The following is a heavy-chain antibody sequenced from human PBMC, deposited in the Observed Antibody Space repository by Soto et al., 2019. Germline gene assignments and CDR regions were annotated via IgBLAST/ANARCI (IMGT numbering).Heavy chain of an antibody. CDR2: VIPMLGMA. CDR3: ATNYGSGSTHFDY. J-gene: IGHJ4*02. Sequence: QVQLVQSGAEVKKPGSSVKVSCTASEGTFNSYTLSWVRQAPGQGLEWMGRVIPMLGMADFAQKLQGRVMITADKSTGTAYMVLSSLRSDDTGLYDCATNYGSGSTHFDYWGQVTLITVSS. D-gene: IGHD3-10*01. CDR1: EGTFNSYT. V-gene: IGHV1-69*02.